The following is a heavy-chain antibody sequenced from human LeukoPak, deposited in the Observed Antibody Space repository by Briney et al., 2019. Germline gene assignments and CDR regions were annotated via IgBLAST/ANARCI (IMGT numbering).Heavy chain of an antibody. D-gene: IGHD1-26*01. Sequence: GGSLRLSCAASGFTFSSYAMHWVRQAPGKGLEWVAVISHDGSNKYYADSVKGRFTISRDNSKNTLYLQMNSLRAEDTAVYYCARVMVGARAADAFDIWGQGTMVTVSS. CDR3: ARVMVGARAADAFDI. CDR1: GFTFSSYA. J-gene: IGHJ3*02. V-gene: IGHV3-30-3*01. CDR2: ISHDGSNK.